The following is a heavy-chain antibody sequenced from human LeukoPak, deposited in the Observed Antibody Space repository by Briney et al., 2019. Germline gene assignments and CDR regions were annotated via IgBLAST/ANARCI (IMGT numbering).Heavy chain of an antibody. Sequence: GASVKVSCKASGYTFTTYGISWVRQAPGQGLEWVGWISAYNGNTNYAQRFQGRVTMTTDTSTSTAYMELRSLRSDDTAVYYCAGLSGSYLEESFDYWGQGTLVTVSS. CDR1: GYTFTTYG. J-gene: IGHJ4*02. CDR3: AGLSGSYLEESFDY. CDR2: ISAYNGNT. V-gene: IGHV1-18*01. D-gene: IGHD1-26*01.